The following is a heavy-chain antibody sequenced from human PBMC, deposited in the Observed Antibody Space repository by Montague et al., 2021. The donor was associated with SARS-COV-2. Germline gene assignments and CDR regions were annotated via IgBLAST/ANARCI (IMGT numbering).Heavy chain of an antibody. CDR3: ARGAPGY. D-gene: IGHD1-1*01. CDR2: INHSGST. Sequence: SETLSLTCAVYGGSFSGYYWSWIRQPPGKGLEWIGEINHSGSTNYNPSLKSRVTISIDTSKNQFSLQLTSVTAADTAVYYCARGAPGYWVQGTLVTVSS. J-gene: IGHJ4*02. V-gene: IGHV4-34*01. CDR1: GGSFSGYY.